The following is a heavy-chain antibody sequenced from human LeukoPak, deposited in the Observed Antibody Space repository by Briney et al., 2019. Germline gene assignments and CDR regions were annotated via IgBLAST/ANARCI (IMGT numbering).Heavy chain of an antibody. CDR3: ARLFGVYFDY. D-gene: IGHD3-10*02. J-gene: IGHJ4*02. V-gene: IGHV4-34*01. CDR1: GGSLSGYY. CDR2: INHSGST. Sequence: KPSETPSLTCAVYGGSLSGYYWSWIRQPPGKGLEWIGEINHSGSTNYTPPLKSLVTISVDTSKNQFSLKLSSVTAADTAVYYCARLFGVYFDYWGQGTLVTVSS.